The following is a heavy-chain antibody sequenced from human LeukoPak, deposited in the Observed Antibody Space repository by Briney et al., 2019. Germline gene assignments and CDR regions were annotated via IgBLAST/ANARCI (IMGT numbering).Heavy chain of an antibody. V-gene: IGHV4-39*01. D-gene: IGHD4-17*01. CDR2: IYYSGNT. J-gene: IGHJ4*02. CDR1: GGSISSSDYY. Sequence: SETLSLTCTVSGGSISSSDYYCGWIRQPPGKGLEWIGSIYYSGNTYYNPSLKSRVTISVDTSKNQFSLKLSSVTAADTAVYYCARHLDYGDVGVDDWGQGTLDTVSS. CDR3: ARHLDYGDVGVDD.